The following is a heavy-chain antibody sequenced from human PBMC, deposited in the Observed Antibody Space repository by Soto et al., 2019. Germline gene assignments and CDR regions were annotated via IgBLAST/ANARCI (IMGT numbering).Heavy chain of an antibody. CDR3: AKDRGPYGSGSYNV. Sequence: LRLSCAASGFTFTNYGMHWVRQAPGKGLEWVAVISYDGSDKYYADSVKGRFTISRDNSKNTLYLQMNSLRGEDTAVYYCAKDRGPYGSGSYNVWGQGTTVTVSS. CDR1: GFTFTNYG. V-gene: IGHV3-30*18. J-gene: IGHJ6*02. CDR2: ISYDGSDK. D-gene: IGHD3-10*01.